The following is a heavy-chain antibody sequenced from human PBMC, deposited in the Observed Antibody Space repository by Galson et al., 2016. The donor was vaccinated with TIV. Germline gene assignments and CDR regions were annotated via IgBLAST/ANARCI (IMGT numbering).Heavy chain of an antibody. V-gene: IGHV3-21*01. CDR1: GFTFSGYM. Sequence: SLRLSCAASGFTFSGYMMNWVRQAPGKGLEWVSSISLRSSYIYYADSVKGRFAISRDNAKGSLFLQMNSLRAEDTAVYYCARVVSSGDYAFDAFDLWGQGTMVTVSS. CDR3: ARVVSSGDYAFDAFDL. J-gene: IGHJ3*01. CDR2: ISLRSSYI. D-gene: IGHD4-17*01.